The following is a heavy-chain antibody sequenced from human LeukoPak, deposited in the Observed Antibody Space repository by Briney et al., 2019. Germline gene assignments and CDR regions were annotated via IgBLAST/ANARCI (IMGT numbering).Heavy chain of an antibody. CDR1: GFTYSVYW. D-gene: IGHD3-22*01. Sequence: GGSLRLSCAASGFTYSVYWMGWVRQAPGKGLEWVADIKHDGSETYRVDFVKGRFTISRDNAESSLYLQMNSLRAEDTALYYCVRHYYDSSGWSFDMWGQGTTVTVSP. CDR3: VRHYYDSSGWSFDM. V-gene: IGHV3-7*01. J-gene: IGHJ3*02. CDR2: IKHDGSET.